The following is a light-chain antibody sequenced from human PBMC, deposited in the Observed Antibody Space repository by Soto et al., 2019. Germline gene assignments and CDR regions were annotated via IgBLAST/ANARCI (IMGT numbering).Light chain of an antibody. J-gene: IGKJ1*01. CDR2: ATS. Sequence: DIQLTQSPSFLSASVGDRVTITCRASQGISNYLAWYQQKPGKAPKFLIYATSTLQSGVPSRFSGSGSGTEFTLTISSLQPDDFATYYCQHYNSYSEAFGQGTKVDIK. CDR3: QHYNSYSEA. V-gene: IGKV1-9*01. CDR1: QGISNY.